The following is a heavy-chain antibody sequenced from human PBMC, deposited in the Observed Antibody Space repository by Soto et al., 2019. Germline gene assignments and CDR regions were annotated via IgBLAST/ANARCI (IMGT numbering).Heavy chain of an antibody. CDR2: IYSSGST. J-gene: IGHJ4*02. D-gene: IGHD3-3*01. Sequence: SETLSLTCTISDGSVDSGSYYWSWIRQPPGKGLEWIGYIYSSGSTTYNPSLKTRLTISKDTSKNQVVLTMTNMDPVDTATYYCARIRGYDFWSGYYPPYFDYWGQGTLVTVSS. V-gene: IGHV4-61*01. CDR3: ARIRGYDFWSGYYPPYFDY. CDR1: DGSVDSGSYY.